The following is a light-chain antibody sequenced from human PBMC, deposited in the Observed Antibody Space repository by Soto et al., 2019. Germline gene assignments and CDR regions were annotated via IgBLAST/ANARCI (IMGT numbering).Light chain of an antibody. CDR3: QEYSSYSPFT. CDR2: KAS. Sequence: DIQMTQSPSTLSASVGDRVTITCRASQSINSWLAWYQQKPGKAPKLLIYKASSLESGVPPRFSGSGSGTEFTLTISCLQPDDFATYDYQEYSSYSPFTFGPGTKVDIK. V-gene: IGKV1-5*03. CDR1: QSINSW. J-gene: IGKJ3*01.